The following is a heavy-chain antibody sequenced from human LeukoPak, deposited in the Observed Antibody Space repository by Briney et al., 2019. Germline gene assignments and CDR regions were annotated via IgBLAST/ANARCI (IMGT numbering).Heavy chain of an antibody. V-gene: IGHV3-30*02. Sequence: GGSLRLSCGASGFTFSNYGMLWVRQAPGKGLEGVAFIRYDGNNKLYADSVKGRFTISRDNSKNTLYLQMNSLRAEDTAVYYCAKYCSGGSCYMDVWGKGTTVTISS. J-gene: IGHJ6*03. CDR1: GFTFSNYG. CDR3: AKYCSGGSCYMDV. D-gene: IGHD2-15*01. CDR2: IRYDGNNK.